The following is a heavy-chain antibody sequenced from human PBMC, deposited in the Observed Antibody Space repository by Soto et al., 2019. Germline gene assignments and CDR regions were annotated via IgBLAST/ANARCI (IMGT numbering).Heavy chain of an antibody. CDR1: GFTFSGSA. V-gene: IGHV3-73*01. CDR3: TTHEFHDFWSGPTQYYYYGMDV. CDR2: IRSKANSYAT. D-gene: IGHD3-3*01. J-gene: IGHJ6*01. Sequence: GGSLRLSCAASGFTFSGSAMHWVRQASGKGLEWVGRIRSKANSYATAYAASVKGRFTISRDDSKNTAYLQMSSLKTEATAVYSCTTHEFHDFWSGPTQYYYYGMDVWGQPTPVIVSS.